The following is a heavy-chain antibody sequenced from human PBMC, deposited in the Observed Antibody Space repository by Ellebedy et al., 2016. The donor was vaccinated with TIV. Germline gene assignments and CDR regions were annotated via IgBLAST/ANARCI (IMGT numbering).Heavy chain of an antibody. D-gene: IGHD6-25*01. V-gene: IGHV3-48*04. J-gene: IGHJ4*02. CDR3: VAALDY. CDR2: ITSSSDSK. Sequence: GESLKISXVTSGFPFSTYSMNWVRQAPGKGLEWVSYITSSSDSKFYADSVKGRFTISRDDADSSLSLQMNSLRGDDTAVYYCVAALDYWGQGTLVTVSS. CDR1: GFPFSTYS.